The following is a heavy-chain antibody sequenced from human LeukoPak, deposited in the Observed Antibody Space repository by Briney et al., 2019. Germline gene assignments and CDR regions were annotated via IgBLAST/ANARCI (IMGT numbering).Heavy chain of an antibody. D-gene: IGHD3-10*01. J-gene: IGHJ4*02. V-gene: IGHV1-2*02. CDR2: INPNSGGT. CDR3: ARAYYGSGSYYISY. Sequence: GESLKISCKGSGYSFTSYWIGWVRQAPGQGLEWMGWINPNSGGTNYAQKFQGRVTMTRGTSISTAYMELSRLRSDDTAVYYCARAYYGSGSYYISYWGQGTLVTVSS. CDR1: GYSFTSYW.